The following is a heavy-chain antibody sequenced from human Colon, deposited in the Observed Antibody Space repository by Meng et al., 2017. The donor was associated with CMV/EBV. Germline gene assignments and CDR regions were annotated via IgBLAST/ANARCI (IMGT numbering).Heavy chain of an antibody. CDR2: IKNDGSEK. Sequence: GESLKISCVASGFSSSRYWMSWVRQPPGKGLEWVANIKNDGSEKYYVDSVKGRFTISRDDAENSLYLQMNSLRAEDTALYYCARPITPGGYFDYWGKG. J-gene: IGHJ4*01. CDR3: ARPITPGGYFDY. D-gene: IGHD1-14*01. CDR1: GFSSSRYW. V-gene: IGHV3-7*01.